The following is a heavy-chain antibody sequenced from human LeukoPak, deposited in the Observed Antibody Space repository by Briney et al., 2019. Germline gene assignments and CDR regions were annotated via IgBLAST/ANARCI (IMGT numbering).Heavy chain of an antibody. CDR1: GGSISSYY. V-gene: IGHV4-59*08. J-gene: IGHJ4*02. D-gene: IGHD6-19*01. Sequence: PSETLSLTCTVSGGSISSYYGSWIRQPPGKGLEWIGYIYYSGSTNYNPSLKSRVTISVDTSKNQFSLKLSSVTAADTAVYYCARTAVAGTIDYWGQGTLVTVSS. CDR2: IYYSGST. CDR3: ARTAVAGTIDY.